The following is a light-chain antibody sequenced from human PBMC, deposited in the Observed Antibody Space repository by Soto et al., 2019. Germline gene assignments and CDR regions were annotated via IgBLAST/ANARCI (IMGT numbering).Light chain of an antibody. CDR1: SSNIGSNY. Sequence: QSVLTQPPSASGTPGQRVTISCSGSSSNIGSNYVYWYQQLPGTAPKLLIYRNNQRPSGVPDRFSGSKSGTSASLAISGLRSEHEADYYCAAWDDSLSGHVVFGGGTQLTVL. V-gene: IGLV1-47*01. CDR2: RNN. CDR3: AAWDDSLSGHVV. J-gene: IGLJ2*01.